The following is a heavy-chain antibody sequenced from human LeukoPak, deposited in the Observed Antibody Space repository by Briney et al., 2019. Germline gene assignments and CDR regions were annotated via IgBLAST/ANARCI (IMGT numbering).Heavy chain of an antibody. CDR2: ISGWGATT. CDR1: GFTFSSYA. Sequence: GGSLRLSCSASGFTFSSYAMSWVRQAPGKGLQWVSTISGWGATTYYADSVKGRFTISRDNSKNTLYLQMNSLRADATAVYYCAKDREWLPSDASFDYWGQGTLVTVSS. D-gene: IGHD5-24*01. J-gene: IGHJ4*02. V-gene: IGHV3-23*01. CDR3: AKDREWLPSDASFDY.